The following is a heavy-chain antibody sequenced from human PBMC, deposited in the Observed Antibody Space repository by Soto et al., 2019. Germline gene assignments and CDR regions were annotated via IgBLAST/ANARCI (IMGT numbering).Heavy chain of an antibody. CDR1: GGSFREYY. V-gene: IGHV4-34*01. D-gene: IGHD3-10*01. CDR3: ARDIITVIGGEIYYYFGMDV. J-gene: IGHJ6*02. CDR2: INQSATT. Sequence: ETLSLTCAVNGGSFREYYWSWLRQPPGKGLEWIGEINQSATTHYNPSLKRRINISIDTSKNQFSLNLTSVTAADTATYYCARDIITVIGGEIYYYFGMDVWGQGTTVTVSS.